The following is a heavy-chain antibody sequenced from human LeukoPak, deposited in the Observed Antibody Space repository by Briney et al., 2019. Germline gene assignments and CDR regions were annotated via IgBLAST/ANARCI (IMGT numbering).Heavy chain of an antibody. J-gene: IGHJ5*02. Sequence: GASVKVSCKASGYTFTGYYMHWVRQAPGQGLEWMGWINPNSVGTNYAQKFQGRVTMTRDTSISTAYMELSRLRSDDTAVYYCARGPRLLRGWFDPWGQGTLVTVSS. V-gene: IGHV1-2*02. CDR3: ARGPRLLRGWFDP. CDR2: INPNSVGT. CDR1: GYTFTGYY. D-gene: IGHD2/OR15-2a*01.